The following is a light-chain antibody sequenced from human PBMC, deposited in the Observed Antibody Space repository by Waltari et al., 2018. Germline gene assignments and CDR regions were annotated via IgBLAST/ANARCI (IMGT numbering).Light chain of an antibody. V-gene: IGLV8-61*01. CDR2: NTN. CDR3: ALYVGRAIWV. CDR1: SGSFSPSNY. Sequence: QTVVTQEPSFSVSPGGSVPVSCCLNSGSFSPSNYPRWYQQTPGQPPRTLIYNTNTRSSGVPDRFSGSIRGSKAALTITGAQADDESDDCCALYVGRAIWVFGGGTKLTVL. J-gene: IGLJ3*02.